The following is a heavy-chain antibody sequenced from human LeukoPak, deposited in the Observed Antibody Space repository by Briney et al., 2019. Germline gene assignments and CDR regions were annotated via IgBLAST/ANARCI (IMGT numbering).Heavy chain of an antibody. CDR2: IYKTGST. V-gene: IGHV4-59*01. Sequence: SETLSLTCTVSGASITNYYWNWIRQPPGKGLEWIGFIYKTGSTNYNPSLRSRVSISLDTSKSQFSLKLNSVTAADTAVYYCARDSYDFWSGYYTFDPWGQGTLVTVSS. CDR1: GASITNYY. CDR3: ARDSYDFWSGYYTFDP. J-gene: IGHJ5*02. D-gene: IGHD3-3*01.